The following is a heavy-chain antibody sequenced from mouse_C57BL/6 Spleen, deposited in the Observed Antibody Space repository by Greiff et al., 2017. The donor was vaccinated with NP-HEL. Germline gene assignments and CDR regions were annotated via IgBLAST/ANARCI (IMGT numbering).Heavy chain of an antibody. V-gene: IGHV5-4*01. D-gene: IGHD1-1*01. J-gene: IGHJ4*01. Sequence: EVKLVESGGGLVKPGGSLKLSCAASGFTFSSYAMSWVRQTPEKRLEWVATISDGGSYTYYPDNVKGRFTISRANAKNNLYLQMSHLKSEDTAMYYCARDTTVVATGTMDYWGQGTSVAVSS. CDR1: GFTFSSYA. CDR2: ISDGGSYT. CDR3: ARDTTVVATGTMDY.